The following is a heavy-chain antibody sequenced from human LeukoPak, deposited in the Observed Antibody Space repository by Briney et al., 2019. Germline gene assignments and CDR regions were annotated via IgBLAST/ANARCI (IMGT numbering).Heavy chain of an antibody. CDR1: GGSISSYY. J-gene: IGHJ6*02. V-gene: IGHV4-59*01. Sequence: SETLSLTCTVSGGSISSYYWSWIRQPPGKGLEWTGYIYYSGRTNYNPSLKSRVTISVDTSKNQFSLKLSSVTAADTAVYYCARVSNSYGTPGYYYYGMDVWGQGTTVTVSS. D-gene: IGHD5-18*01. CDR3: ARVSNSYGTPGYYYYGMDV. CDR2: IYYSGRT.